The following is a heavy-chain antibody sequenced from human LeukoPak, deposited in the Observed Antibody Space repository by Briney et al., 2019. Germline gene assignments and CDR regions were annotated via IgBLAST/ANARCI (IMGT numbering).Heavy chain of an antibody. Sequence: SETLSLTCTVSGGSISSYYWSWIRQPPGKGLEWIGYIYYSGSTNYNPSLKSRVTISVDTSKNQFSLKLSSVTAADTAVYYCARASLGGATAYGSRSYYIPYFDYWGQGTLVTVSS. CDR3: ARASLGGATAYGSRSYYIPYFDY. CDR2: IYYSGST. V-gene: IGHV4-59*01. CDR1: GGSISSYY. J-gene: IGHJ4*02. D-gene: IGHD3-10*01.